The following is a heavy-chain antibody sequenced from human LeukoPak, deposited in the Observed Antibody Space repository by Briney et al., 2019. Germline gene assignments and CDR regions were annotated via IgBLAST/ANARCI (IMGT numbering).Heavy chain of an antibody. V-gene: IGHV4-59*01. Sequence: SETLSLTCTVSGGPISSYYWSWIRQPPGKGLEWIGYIYYSGSTNYNPSLKSRVTISVDTSKNQFSLKLSSVTAADTAVYYCASGECSGGSCQFDYWGQGTLVTVSS. CDR3: ASGECSGGSCQFDY. J-gene: IGHJ4*02. CDR2: IYYSGST. CDR1: GGPISSYY. D-gene: IGHD2-15*01.